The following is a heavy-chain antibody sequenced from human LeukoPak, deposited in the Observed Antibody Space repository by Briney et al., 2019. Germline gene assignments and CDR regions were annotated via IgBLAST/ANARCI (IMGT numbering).Heavy chain of an antibody. V-gene: IGHV3-43*02. CDR1: GFTFDDYA. CDR3: ATHDYYGSGSYYNVGYYYMDV. CDR2: ISGDGGST. D-gene: IGHD3-10*01. Sequence: GGSLRLSCAASGFTFDDYAMHWVRQAPGKGLEWVSLISGDGGSTYYADSVKGRFTISRDNSKNSLYLHINSLRTEDTALYYCATHDYYGSGSYYNVGYYYMDVWGKGTTVTVSS. J-gene: IGHJ6*03.